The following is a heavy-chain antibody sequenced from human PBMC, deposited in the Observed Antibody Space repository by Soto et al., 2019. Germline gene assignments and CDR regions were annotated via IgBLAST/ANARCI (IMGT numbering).Heavy chain of an antibody. Sequence: EVQLVESGGGLVQPGRSLRLSCAASGFTFDDYAMHWVRQAPGKGLEWVSGISWNSGSINYADSVKGRFTISRDNAKNSMYLQMNSLRAEDTALYYCARDRGNFRYFDYWGQGTLVTVSS. CDR2: ISWNSGSI. V-gene: IGHV3-9*01. CDR1: GFTFDDYA. D-gene: IGHD4-4*01. J-gene: IGHJ4*02. CDR3: ARDRGNFRYFDY.